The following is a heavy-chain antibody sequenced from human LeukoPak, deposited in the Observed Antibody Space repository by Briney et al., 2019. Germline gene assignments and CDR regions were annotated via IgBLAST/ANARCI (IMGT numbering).Heavy chain of an antibody. Sequence: GASVKVSCKASGCTFTGYYMHWVRQAPGQGLEWMGRINPNSGGTNYAQKFQGRVTMTRDTSISTAYMELSRLRSDDTAVYYCARLPEGIAVAGRRYMDVWGKGTTVTVSS. CDR1: GCTFTGYY. CDR3: ARLPEGIAVAGRRYMDV. J-gene: IGHJ6*03. D-gene: IGHD6-19*01. CDR2: INPNSGGT. V-gene: IGHV1-2*06.